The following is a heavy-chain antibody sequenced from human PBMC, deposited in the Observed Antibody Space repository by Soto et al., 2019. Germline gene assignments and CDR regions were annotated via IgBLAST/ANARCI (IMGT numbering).Heavy chain of an antibody. D-gene: IGHD3-22*01. CDR1: GYTFTSYG. CDR3: ARAVYDSSGYHY. V-gene: IGHV1-18*04. J-gene: IGHJ4*02. Sequence: ASVKVSCKASGYTFTSYGISWVREAPGQGLEWMGWISAYNGNTNYAQKLQGRVTMTTDTSTSTAYTELRSLRSDDTAVYYCARAVYDSSGYHYWGQGTLVTVSS. CDR2: ISAYNGNT.